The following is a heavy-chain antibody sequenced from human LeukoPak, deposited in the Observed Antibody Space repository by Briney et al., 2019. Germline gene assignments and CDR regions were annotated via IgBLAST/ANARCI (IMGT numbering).Heavy chain of an antibody. Sequence: GASVKVSCKASGGTFSGYAISWVRQAPGQGLEWMGGIIPIFGTANYAQKFQGRVTITADESTSTAYMELSSLRSEDTAVYYCAREGEMATPELDYWGQGTLVTVSS. V-gene: IGHV1-69*13. CDR2: IIPIFGTA. CDR1: GGTFSGYA. J-gene: IGHJ4*02. CDR3: AREGEMATPELDY. D-gene: IGHD5-24*01.